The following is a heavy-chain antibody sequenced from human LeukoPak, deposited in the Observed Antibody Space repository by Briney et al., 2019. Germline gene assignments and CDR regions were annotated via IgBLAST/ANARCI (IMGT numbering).Heavy chain of an antibody. D-gene: IGHD2-15*01. V-gene: IGHV4-38-2*02. J-gene: IGHJ3*02. Sequence: SETLSLTCTVSGYSISSGYYWGWIRQPPGKGLEWIGNIYHSGRTYYNPSLKGRVTISVDTSKNQFSLRLSSVTAADTAIYYCARIQVDDDFDIWGQGTMVTVSS. CDR1: GYSISSGYY. CDR3: ARIQVDDDFDI. CDR2: IYHSGRT.